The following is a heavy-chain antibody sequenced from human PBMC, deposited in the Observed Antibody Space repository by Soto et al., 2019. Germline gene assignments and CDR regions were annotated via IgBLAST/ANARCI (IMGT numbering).Heavy chain of an antibody. CDR2: ISYDGSVK. V-gene: IGHV3-30*18. D-gene: IGHD3-10*02. Sequence: PGGSLRLSCAASGFNFSDYGMHWVRQAPGKGLEWVAVISYDGSVKYYADSVKGRFTISRDNSKTTLYLQMNSLRPEDTSVFYCAKDGGITMLVSYGMVVWGHGTTVTVSS. CDR3: AKDGGITMLVSYGMVV. J-gene: IGHJ6*02. CDR1: GFNFSDYG.